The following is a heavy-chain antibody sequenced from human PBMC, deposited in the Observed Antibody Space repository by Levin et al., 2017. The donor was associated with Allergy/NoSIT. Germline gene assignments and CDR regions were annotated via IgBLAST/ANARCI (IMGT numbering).Heavy chain of an antibody. Sequence: GESLKISCKASGYTFTSYGISWVRQAPGQGLEWMGWISAYNGNTNYAQKLQGRVTMTTDTSTSTAYMELRSLRSDDTAVYYCARVLPRDAFDIWGQGTMVTVSS. V-gene: IGHV1-18*01. J-gene: IGHJ3*02. CDR3: ARVLPRDAFDI. CDR1: GYTFTSYG. CDR2: ISAYNGNT.